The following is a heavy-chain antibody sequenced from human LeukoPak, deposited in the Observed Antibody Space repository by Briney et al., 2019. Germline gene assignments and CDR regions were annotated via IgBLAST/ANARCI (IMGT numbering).Heavy chain of an antibody. CDR3: ARASCSSTSCYAGGFDY. D-gene: IGHD2-2*01. V-gene: IGHV1-18*01. Sequence: ASVKVSCNASGYTFTSYGISWVRQAPGQGLEWMGWISAYNGNTNYAQKLQGRVTMTTDTSTSTAYMELRSLRSDDTAVYYCARASCSSTSCYAGGFDYWGQGTLVTVSS. CDR1: GYTFTSYG. J-gene: IGHJ4*02. CDR2: ISAYNGNT.